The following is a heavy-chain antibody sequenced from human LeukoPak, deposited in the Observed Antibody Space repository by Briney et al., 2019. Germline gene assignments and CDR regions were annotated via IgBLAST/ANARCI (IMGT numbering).Heavy chain of an antibody. V-gene: IGHV3-48*02. Sequence: GGSLRLSCAASGLIFSSYSMNWVRQAPGKGLEWVSYITSSTRTIYYADSVKGRFTISRDNDKNSLYLQMNSLRDEDTAVYYCARGYTYHFDYWGQGTLVTVSS. D-gene: IGHD5-12*01. J-gene: IGHJ4*02. CDR2: ITSSTRTI. CDR1: GLIFSSYS. CDR3: ARGYTYHFDY.